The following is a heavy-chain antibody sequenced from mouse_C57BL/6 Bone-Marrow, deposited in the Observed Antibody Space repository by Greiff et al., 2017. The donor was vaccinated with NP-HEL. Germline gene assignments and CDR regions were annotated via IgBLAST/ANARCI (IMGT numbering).Heavy chain of an antibody. V-gene: IGHV5-17*01. CDR3: ERSRVTTGAMDY. J-gene: IGHJ4*01. CDR2: ISSGSSTI. D-gene: IGHD2-5*01. CDR1: GFTFSDYG. Sequence: DVKLVESGGGLVKPGGSLKLSCAASGFTFSDYGMHWVRQAPEKGLEWVAYISSGSSTIYYADTVKGRFTISRDNAKNTLFLQMTSLRSEDTAMYYCERSRVTTGAMDYWGKGTSVTVSS.